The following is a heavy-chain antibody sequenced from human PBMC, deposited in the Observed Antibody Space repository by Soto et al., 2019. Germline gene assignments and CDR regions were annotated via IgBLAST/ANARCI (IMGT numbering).Heavy chain of an antibody. CDR1: GGSITNHY. D-gene: IGHD5-18*01. J-gene: IGHJ2*01. Sequence: QVQLQESGPRLVTPSETLTLTCSLSGGSITNHYWGWIRQPPGKGLEVIGRIYPSGRAHYNPSLQSRVTMSVDTSKNQFSLKVNSVTAADTAIYYCARDYDVNTAVDYWYFDLWGRGTLVTVSS. CDR2: IYPSGRA. CDR3: ARDYDVNTAVDYWYFDL. V-gene: IGHV4-4*07.